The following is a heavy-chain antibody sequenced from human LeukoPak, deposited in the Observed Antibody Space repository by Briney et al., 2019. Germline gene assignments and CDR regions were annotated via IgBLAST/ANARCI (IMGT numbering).Heavy chain of an antibody. V-gene: IGHV3-53*05. D-gene: IGHD4-11*01. CDR2: IYSGGST. CDR3: AKDAQVYSTYDWRWFDP. Sequence: GGSLRLSCAASGFTVSSNHMSWVRQAPGKGLEWVSVIYSGGSTYYADSVKGRFTISRDNSKNTLYLQMNSLRAEDTAIYYCAKDAQVYSTYDWRWFDPWGQGTLVTVSS. CDR1: GFTVSSNH. J-gene: IGHJ5*02.